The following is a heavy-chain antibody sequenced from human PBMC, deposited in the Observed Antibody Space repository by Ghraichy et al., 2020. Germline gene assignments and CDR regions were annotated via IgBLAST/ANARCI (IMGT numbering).Heavy chain of an antibody. V-gene: IGHV4-4*02. D-gene: IGHD6-19*01. CDR2: VFHTGST. CDR1: GDPISVRYW. Sequence: SETLSLTCAVSGDPISVRYWWSWVRQPPGKRLEWIGDVFHTGSTNYNPSLKSRVTMSADKSKNQFSLKLNSVTAADTAVYYCAREMQYISGWYAYWGQGIVVSDSS. CDR3: AREMQYISGWYAY. J-gene: IGHJ4*02.